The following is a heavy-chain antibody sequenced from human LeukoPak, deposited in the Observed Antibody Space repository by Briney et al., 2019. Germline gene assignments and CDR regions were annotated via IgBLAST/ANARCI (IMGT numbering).Heavy chain of an antibody. CDR3: ARGAAGGYSPSVEFDY. CDR1: GYTFTNYG. D-gene: IGHD5-12*01. CDR2: IRAYNGDT. V-gene: IGHV1-18*01. J-gene: IGHJ4*02. Sequence: WASVKVSCKASGYTFTNYGISWVRQAPGQGLEWIGWIRAYNGDTKYAQTLQGRVTMTTDTSTTTAYMELRSLRSDDTAVYYCARGAAGGYSPSVEFDYWGQGTLVTVSS.